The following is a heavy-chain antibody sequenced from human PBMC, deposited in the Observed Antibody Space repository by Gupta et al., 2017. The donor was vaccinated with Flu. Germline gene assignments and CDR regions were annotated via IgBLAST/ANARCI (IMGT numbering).Heavy chain of an antibody. J-gene: IGHJ4*02. V-gene: IGHV4-31*03. CDR3: ARRVRSGSERIDY. Sequence: QVQLQESGPGLVKPLETLSLTCTVSDGSVSGSDYYWSWIRQCPGMGLEYIGFIYDSGRTYYSPSVKNRVAMFVDMPKNQFSLSLNSVTVADTAVYYCARRVRSGSERIDYWGQGTLVTVSS. CDR1: DGSVSGSDYY. CDR2: IYDSGRT. D-gene: IGHD3-10*01.